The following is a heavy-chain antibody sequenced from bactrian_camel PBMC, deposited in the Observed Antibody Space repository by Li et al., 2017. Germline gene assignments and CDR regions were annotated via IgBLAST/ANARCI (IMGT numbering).Heavy chain of an antibody. CDR3: AAGAGNCGSSWISRLRVALDGRQYNS. CDR2: TRTGTGIV. D-gene: IGHD6*01. J-gene: IGHJ4*01. V-gene: IGHV3S63*01. CDR1: GYDALYLC. Sequence: HVQLVESGGGSVQAGGSLRLSCAVSGYDALYLCMGWFRQAPGKEREGIAATRTGTGIVHYDDSVKGRFIVSQDNGKNTLNLQMNSLKPEDTAMYYCAAGAGNCGSSWISRLRVALDGRQYNSWGQGTQVTVS.